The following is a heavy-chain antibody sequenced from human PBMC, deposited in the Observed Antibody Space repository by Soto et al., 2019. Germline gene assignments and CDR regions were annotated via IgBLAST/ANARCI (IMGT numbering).Heavy chain of an antibody. Sequence: PSETLSLTCTVSGGSISSGDYYWSWIRQPPGKGLEWIGYIYYSGSTYYNPSLKSRVTISVDTSKNQFSLKLSSVTAADTAVYYCARGTSDLAGLGPPAFDYWGQGTLVTVSS. J-gene: IGHJ4*02. V-gene: IGHV4-30-4*01. CDR1: GGSISSGDYY. CDR2: IYYSGST. CDR3: ARGTSDLAGLGPPAFDY. D-gene: IGHD3-3*02.